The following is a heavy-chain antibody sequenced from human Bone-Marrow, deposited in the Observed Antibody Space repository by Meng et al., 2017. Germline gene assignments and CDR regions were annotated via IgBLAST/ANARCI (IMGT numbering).Heavy chain of an antibody. CDR2: TYYTSKWYN. Sequence: QVQLQQSGPGLVKPSQTLSLTSVISGDSVSSTSAAWNWIRQSPARGLEWLGRTYYTSKWYNEYAVSVKSRITINPDTSKNQFSLQLNSVTPEDTAVYYCARGNVQAAARPFDYWGQGTLVTVSS. D-gene: IGHD6-6*01. V-gene: IGHV6-1*01. CDR1: GDSVSSTSAA. J-gene: IGHJ4*02. CDR3: ARGNVQAAARPFDY.